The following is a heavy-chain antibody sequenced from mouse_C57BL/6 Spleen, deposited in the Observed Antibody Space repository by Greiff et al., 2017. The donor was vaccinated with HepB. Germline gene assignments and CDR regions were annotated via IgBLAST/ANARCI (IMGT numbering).Heavy chain of an antibody. CDR3: AREGGLRRYAMDY. J-gene: IGHJ4*01. CDR2: IDPSDSET. D-gene: IGHD2-4*01. CDR1: GYTFPSYW. Sequence: QVQLQQPGAALVRPGSSVTLSCKASGYTFPSYWMHWVKQRPIQGLEWIGNIDPSDSETHYNQKFKDKATLTVDKSSSTAYMQLSSLTSEDSAVYYCAREGGLRRYAMDYWGQGTSATVSS. V-gene: IGHV1-52*01.